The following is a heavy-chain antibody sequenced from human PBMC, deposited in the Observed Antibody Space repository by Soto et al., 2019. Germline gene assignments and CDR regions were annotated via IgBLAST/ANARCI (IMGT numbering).Heavy chain of an antibody. J-gene: IGHJ4*02. CDR2: IWYDGSDK. D-gene: IGHD3-22*01. V-gene: IGHV3-30*18. CDR3: AKKGYDSSGQYSYYFDY. Sequence: QVQLVESGGGVVQPGTSLRLSCEASGFTFSSYGMHWVRQAPGKGLEWVAVIWYDGSDKYYADSVKGRFIISRDNSKSTVYLQLNSLRAEDTAIYYCAKKGYDSSGQYSYYFDYWGQGTLVTVSS. CDR1: GFTFSSYG.